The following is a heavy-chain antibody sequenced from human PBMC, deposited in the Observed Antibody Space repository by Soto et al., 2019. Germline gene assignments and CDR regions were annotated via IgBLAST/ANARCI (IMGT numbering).Heavy chain of an antibody. J-gene: IGHJ5*02. CDR1: GYTFTSYD. D-gene: IGHD2-2*01. V-gene: IGHV1-8*01. CDR3: ARGRGKSSTTKNWFDP. Sequence: ASVKVSCKASGYTFTSYDINWVRQATGQGLGWMGWMNPNSGNTGYAQKFQGRVTMTRNTSISTAYMELSSLRSEDTALYYCARGRGKSSTTKNWFDPWGQGTLVTVSS. CDR2: MNPNSGNT.